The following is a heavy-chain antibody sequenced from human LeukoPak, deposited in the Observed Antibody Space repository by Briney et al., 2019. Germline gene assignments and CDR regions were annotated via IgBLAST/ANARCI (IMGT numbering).Heavy chain of an antibody. J-gene: IGHJ4*02. Sequence: GGSLRLSCAASGFTFSNYAMHWVRQAPGKGLEWVAGLSYDGNNKYYADSVKGRFTISRDNSENTLYLQINSLRAEDTAVYYCAKDVVPGAAYFDYWGQGTLVTVSS. CDR3: AKDVVPGAAYFDY. V-gene: IGHV3-30*18. CDR2: LSYDGNNK. CDR1: GFTFSNYA. D-gene: IGHD2-15*01.